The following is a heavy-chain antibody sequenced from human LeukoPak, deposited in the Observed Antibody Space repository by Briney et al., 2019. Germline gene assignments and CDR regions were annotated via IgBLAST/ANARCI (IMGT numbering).Heavy chain of an antibody. CDR2: INPNSGGT. D-gene: IGHD3-9*01. CDR3: ARDSELRYFDWLYDYYYYYYMDV. Sequence: GASVKVSCKASGYTFTGYYMHWVRQAPGQGLEWMGWINPNSGGTNYAQKFQGRVTMTRDTSISTAYMELSRLRSDDTAVYYCARDSELRYFDWLYDYYYYYYMDVWGKGTTVTISS. J-gene: IGHJ6*03. CDR1: GYTFTGYY. V-gene: IGHV1-2*02.